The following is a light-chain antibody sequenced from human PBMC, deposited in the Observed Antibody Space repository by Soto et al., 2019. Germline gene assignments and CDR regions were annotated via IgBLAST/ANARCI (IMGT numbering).Light chain of an antibody. CDR2: EVS. J-gene: IGLJ1*01. CDR3: SSYAGSNNTLYV. V-gene: IGLV2-8*01. CDR1: SSDVGGYNY. Sequence: ALTQPPSASGSPGQSVTISCTGTSSDVGGYNYVSWYQQHPGKAPKLMIYEVSKRPSGVPDRFSGSKSGNTASLTVSGLQAEDEADYYCSSYAGSNNTLYVFGTGTKVTVL.